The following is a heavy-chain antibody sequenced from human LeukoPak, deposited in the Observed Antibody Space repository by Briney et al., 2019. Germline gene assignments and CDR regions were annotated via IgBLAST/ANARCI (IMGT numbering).Heavy chain of an antibody. CDR3: ARGGGDHAFDI. CDR2: INSDGSNS. Sequence: GGSLRLSCAASGFAFSNYWLHWVRQAPGKGLVWVSRINSDGSNSIYGDSVKGRFTISRDNAKNTLYLQLSSLRADDTAGYYCARGGGDHAFDIWGQGTMVTVST. J-gene: IGHJ3*02. V-gene: IGHV3-74*01. D-gene: IGHD3-16*01. CDR1: GFAFSNYW.